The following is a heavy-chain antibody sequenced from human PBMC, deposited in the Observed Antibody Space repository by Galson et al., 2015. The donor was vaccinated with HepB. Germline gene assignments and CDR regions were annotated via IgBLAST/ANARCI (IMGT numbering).Heavy chain of an antibody. CDR1: GGSISSSSYY. CDR3: ARTPTRPLRPLQSPLKWFDP. Sequence: ETLSLTCTVSGGSISSSSYYWGWIRQPPGKGLAWIGNIYYSGSIYYTPSLKSRISISVDTSKNQFYPKLRSVPAADTAVYFCARTPTRPLRPLQSPLKWFDPWGQGTLVTVSS. D-gene: IGHD6-6*01. CDR2: IYYSGSI. V-gene: IGHV4-39*01. J-gene: IGHJ5*02.